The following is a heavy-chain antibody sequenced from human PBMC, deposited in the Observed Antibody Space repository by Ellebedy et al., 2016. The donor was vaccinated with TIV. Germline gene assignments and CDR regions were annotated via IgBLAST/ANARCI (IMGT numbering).Heavy chain of an antibody. D-gene: IGHD3-10*02. V-gene: IGHV4-59*01. J-gene: IGHJ6*02. CDR1: GGSTGSYH. Sequence: MPSETLSLTCTVSGGSTGSYHWSWVPQHQAKNMEGIGNTYYNGKINYQHSLKSRYTISVDTSQNQLSLKLTFVTAADTALYYCARGSSDPFIFHFYSFYYVLDVWGQGTTVIVSS. CDR3: ARGSSDPFIFHFYSFYYVLDV. CDR2: TYYNGKI.